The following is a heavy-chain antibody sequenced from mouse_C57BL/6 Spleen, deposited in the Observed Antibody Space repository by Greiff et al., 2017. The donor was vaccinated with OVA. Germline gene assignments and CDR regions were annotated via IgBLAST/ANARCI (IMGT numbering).Heavy chain of an antibody. Sequence: EVKLEESGPGLVKPSQSLSLTCSVTGYSITSGYYWNWIRQFPGNKLEWMGYISYDGSNNYNPSLKNRISITRDTSKNQFFLKLNSVTTEDTATYYCAASDGWFAYWGQGTLVTVSA. CDR2: ISYDGSN. CDR1: GYSITSGYY. V-gene: IGHV3-6*01. J-gene: IGHJ3*01. CDR3: AASDGWFAY. D-gene: IGHD3-2*02.